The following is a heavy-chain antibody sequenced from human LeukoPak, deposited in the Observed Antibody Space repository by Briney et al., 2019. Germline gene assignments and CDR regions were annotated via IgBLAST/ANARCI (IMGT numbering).Heavy chain of an antibody. CDR3: ARGGPWFGELWDFLFRNAFDI. D-gene: IGHD3-10*01. V-gene: IGHV1-69*13. CDR1: GGTFSSYA. Sequence: GASVKVSCKASGGTFSSYAISWVRQAPGQGLEWMGGIIPIFGTANYAQKFQGRVTITADESTSTAYMELSSLRSEDTAVYYCARGGPWFGELWDFLFRNAFDIWGQGTMVTVSS. CDR2: IIPIFGTA. J-gene: IGHJ3*02.